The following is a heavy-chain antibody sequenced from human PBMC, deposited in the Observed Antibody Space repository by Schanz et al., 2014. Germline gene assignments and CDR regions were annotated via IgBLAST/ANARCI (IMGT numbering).Heavy chain of an antibody. CDR1: GFAFSSYS. Sequence: EVQLLESGGGLVQPGGSLRLSCLASGFAFSSYSMNWVRQAPGKGLEWVSYISGSSRTIYYADSMKGRFTVSRDNAENALYLQMNSLRAEDTGLYFCARGGSGSHYRLDYWGQGTLVTVSS. V-gene: IGHV3-48*01. CDR2: ISGSSRTI. J-gene: IGHJ4*02. CDR3: ARGGSGSHYRLDY. D-gene: IGHD1-26*01.